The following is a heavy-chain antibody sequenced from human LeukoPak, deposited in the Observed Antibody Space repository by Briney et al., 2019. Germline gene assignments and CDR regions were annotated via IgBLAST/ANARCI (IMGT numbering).Heavy chain of an antibody. D-gene: IGHD1-14*01. V-gene: IGHV3-30*18. J-gene: IGHJ4*02. CDR2: ISYDGSNK. Sequence: GGSLRLSCAASGFTFSSYGMHWVRQAPGKGLEWVAGISYDGSNKYYADSVKGRFTISRDNSKNTLYLQMNSLRAEDTAVYYCAKSHGNFDYWGQGTLVTVSS. CDR3: AKSHGNFDY. CDR1: GFTFSSYG.